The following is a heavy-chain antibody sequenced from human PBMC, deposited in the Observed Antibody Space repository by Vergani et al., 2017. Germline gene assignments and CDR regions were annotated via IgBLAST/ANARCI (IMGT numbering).Heavy chain of an antibody. CDR3: ARQPRVRGVIPYDY. CDR2: IYYSGST. V-gene: IGHV4-39*01. J-gene: IGHJ4*02. CDR1: GGSISSSSHY. D-gene: IGHD3-10*01. Sequence: QLQLQESCPGLVQSSETLSLTCTVPGGSISSSSHYRGWIRQPPGKGLEGIGCIYYSGSTYYNPALKTRVTISVDTSKNQFSLKLSAVTAADTAVYYCARQPRVRGVIPYDYWGQGTLVTVSS.